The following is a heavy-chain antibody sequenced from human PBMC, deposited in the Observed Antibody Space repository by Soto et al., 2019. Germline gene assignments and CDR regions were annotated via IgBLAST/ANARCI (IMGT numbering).Heavy chain of an antibody. CDR1: GGTFSSYA. J-gene: IGHJ6*02. D-gene: IGHD6-6*01. CDR3: ARWSSSVHHYYYYGMDV. Sequence: QVQLVQSGAEVKKPGSSVKVSCKASGGTFSSYAISWVRQAPGQGLEWMGGIIPIFGTANYAQKFQGRVTITADESTSTAYMVLSSLRSEDTAVYYCARWSSSVHHYYYYGMDVWGQGTTVTVSS. V-gene: IGHV1-69*01. CDR2: IIPIFGTA.